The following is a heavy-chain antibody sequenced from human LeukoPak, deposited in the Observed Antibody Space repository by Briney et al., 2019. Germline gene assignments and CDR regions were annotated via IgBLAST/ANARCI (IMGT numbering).Heavy chain of an antibody. CDR1: GFTFSSYS. J-gene: IGHJ5*02. CDR3: ARAEVIDILTGYSDA. Sequence: PGGSLRLSCAASGFTFSSYSMNWVRQAPGKGLEWVSSISSSSSYIYYADSVKGRFTISRDNAKNSLYLQMNSLRAEDTAVYYCARAEVIDILTGYSDAWGQGTLVTVSS. CDR2: ISSSSSYI. V-gene: IGHV3-21*01. D-gene: IGHD3-9*01.